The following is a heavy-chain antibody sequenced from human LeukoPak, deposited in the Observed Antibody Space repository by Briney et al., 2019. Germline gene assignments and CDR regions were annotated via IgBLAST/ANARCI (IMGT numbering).Heavy chain of an antibody. Sequence: ASVKVSFKASGGTFSSYAISWVRQAPGQGLEWMGGIIPIFGTANYAQKFQGRVTITADESTSTAYMELSSLRSEDTAVYYCARDLEAVVTPGPFDPWGQGTLVTVSS. V-gene: IGHV1-69*13. D-gene: IGHD4-23*01. CDR3: ARDLEAVVTPGPFDP. J-gene: IGHJ5*02. CDR1: GGTFSSYA. CDR2: IIPIFGTA.